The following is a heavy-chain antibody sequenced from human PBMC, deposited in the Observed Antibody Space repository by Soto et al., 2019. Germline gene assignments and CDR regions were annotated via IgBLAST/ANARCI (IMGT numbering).Heavy chain of an antibody. CDR2: INHSGST. Sequence: LRETLSLTCAVYGGSFSGYYWSWIRQPPGKGLEWIGEINHSGSTNYNPSLKSRVTISVDTSKNQFSLKLSSVTAADTAVYYCARDRTARYYYYGMDVWGQGTTVTVS. J-gene: IGHJ6*02. CDR3: ARDRTARYYYYGMDV. V-gene: IGHV4-34*01. CDR1: GGSFSGYY.